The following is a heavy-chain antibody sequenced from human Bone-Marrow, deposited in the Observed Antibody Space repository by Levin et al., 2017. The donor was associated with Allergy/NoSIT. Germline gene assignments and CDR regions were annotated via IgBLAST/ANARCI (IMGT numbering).Heavy chain of an antibody. V-gene: IGHV5-10-1*01. CDR3: ARRRQFCTGGVCERERWFDP. CDR2: IDPSDSYT. CDR1: GYSFTSYW. D-gene: IGHD2-8*02. Sequence: GESLKISCQGSGYSFTSYWISWVRQMPGKGLEWMGRIDPSDSYTNYSPSFQGHVTISADKSISTAYLQWSSLKASDTAMYYCARRRQFCTGGVCERERWFDPWGQGTLVTVSS. J-gene: IGHJ5*02.